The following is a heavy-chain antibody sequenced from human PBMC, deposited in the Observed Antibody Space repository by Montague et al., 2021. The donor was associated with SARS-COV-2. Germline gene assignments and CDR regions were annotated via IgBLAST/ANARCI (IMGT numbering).Heavy chain of an antibody. D-gene: IGHD5-24*01. CDR3: ARVRWGCSATSCHLDP. V-gene: IGHV4-4*02. J-gene: IGHJ5*02. CDR2: TDYSGRT. Sequence: SETLSLTCVVSGDSIRSNNWWTWARQSPVKGLEWIGETDYSGRTNYNPSLKSRVTMSVDQSKNEFSLRLTSVTAADTVVYYCARVRWGCSATSCHLDPWGRGTLVTVSS. CDR1: GDSIRSNNW.